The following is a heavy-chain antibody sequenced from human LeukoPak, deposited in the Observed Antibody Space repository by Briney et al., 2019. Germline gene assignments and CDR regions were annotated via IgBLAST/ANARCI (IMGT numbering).Heavy chain of an antibody. CDR2: IRYDGSNK. D-gene: IGHD2-8*02. V-gene: IGHV3-30*02. CDR3: AKVVRYDYYYYMDV. J-gene: IGHJ6*03. Sequence: GGSLRLSCAASGFTFSSYGMHWVRQAPGKGLEWVAFIRYDGSNKYYADSVKSRFTISRDNSKNTLYLQMNSLRAEDTAVYYCAKVVRYDYYYYMDVWGKGTTVTVSS. CDR1: GFTFSSYG.